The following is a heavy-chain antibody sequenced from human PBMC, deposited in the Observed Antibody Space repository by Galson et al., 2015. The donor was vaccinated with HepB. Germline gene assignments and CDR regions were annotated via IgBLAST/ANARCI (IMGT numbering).Heavy chain of an antibody. CDR1: GFTFSSYS. CDR3: ARDGYCSSTSCYREGYYYYGMDV. V-gene: IGHV3-48*02. CDR2: ISSSSSTI. J-gene: IGHJ6*02. Sequence: SLRLSCAASGFTFSSYSMNWVRQAPGKGLEWVSYISSSSSTIYYADSVKGRFTISRGNAKNSLYLQMNSLRDEDTAVYYCARDGYCSSTSCYREGYYYYGMDVWGQGTTVTVSS. D-gene: IGHD2-2*03.